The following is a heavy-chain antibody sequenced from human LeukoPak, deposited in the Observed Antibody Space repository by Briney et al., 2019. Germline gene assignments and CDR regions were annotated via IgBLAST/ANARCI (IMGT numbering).Heavy chain of an antibody. CDR3: ASDVRSGGSCYTF. D-gene: IGHD2-15*01. Sequence: ASVKVSCKASGYTFTSYAMHWVRQAPGQRLEWMGWINAGNGNTRYSQKFQGRVTITRDTSASTAYMELSSLRSEDTAVYYCASDVRSGGSCYTFWGQGTLVTVSS. J-gene: IGHJ4*02. CDR2: INAGNGNT. V-gene: IGHV1-3*01. CDR1: GYTFTSYA.